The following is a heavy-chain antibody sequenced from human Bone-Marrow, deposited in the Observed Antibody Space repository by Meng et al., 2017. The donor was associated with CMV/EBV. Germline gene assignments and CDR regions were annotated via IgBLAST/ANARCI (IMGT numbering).Heavy chain of an antibody. CDR2: ISSNGGST. CDR3: ARALRFDY. J-gene: IGHJ4*02. CDR1: GFTFSSYA. Sequence: GGSLRLSCAASGFTFSSYAMHWVRQAPGKGLEYVSAISSNGGSTYYVDSVKGRFTISRDNAKNSLYLQMNSLRAEDTAVYYCARALRFDYWGQGTLVTVSS. V-gene: IGHV3-64*02.